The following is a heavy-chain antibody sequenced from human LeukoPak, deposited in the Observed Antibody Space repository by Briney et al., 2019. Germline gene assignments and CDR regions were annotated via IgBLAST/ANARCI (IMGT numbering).Heavy chain of an antibody. CDR1: GFTFSNYA. D-gene: IGHD4-17*01. CDR3: AKEYGDYGPDWFDP. CDR2: ICASGGNT. V-gene: IGHV3-23*01. J-gene: IGHJ5*02. Sequence: GASLRLSCAASGFTFSNYAMNWVRQAPGKGLEWVSGICASGGNTYYADSVKGRFTISRDNSKNTLYLQMHSLRAEDTAVYYCAKEYGDYGPDWFDPWGQGNLVTVSS.